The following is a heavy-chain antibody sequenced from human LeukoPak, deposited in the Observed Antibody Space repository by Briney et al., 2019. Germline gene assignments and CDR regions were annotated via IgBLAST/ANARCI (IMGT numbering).Heavy chain of an antibody. Sequence: PSETLSLTCSVSGGSISNDRYYWGWIRQPPGKALEWIGGVYHSGSSYYNPSLKSRVTISVDTSKNQFSLKLSSVTAADTAVYYCARAPGYSSGRLGYWGQGTLVTVSS. CDR2: VYHSGSS. V-gene: IGHV4-39*07. CDR3: ARAPGYSSGRLGY. J-gene: IGHJ4*02. CDR1: GGSISNDRYY. D-gene: IGHD6-19*01.